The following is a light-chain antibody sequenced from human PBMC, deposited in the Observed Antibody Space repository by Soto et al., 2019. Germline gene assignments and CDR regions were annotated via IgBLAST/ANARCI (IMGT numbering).Light chain of an antibody. CDR2: GAS. CDR3: QQRFDWPKIT. Sequence: DIVMTQSPDSLAVSLGERATINCKSSQSVLYSSNNNNYLAWYQQKPGQAPRLLIYGASNRATGIPDRFSGSGSETDFTLTISSLEPEDFGVFYCQQRFDWPKITFGQGTRLEI. CDR1: QSVLYSSNNNNY. J-gene: IGKJ5*01. V-gene: IGKV4-1*01.